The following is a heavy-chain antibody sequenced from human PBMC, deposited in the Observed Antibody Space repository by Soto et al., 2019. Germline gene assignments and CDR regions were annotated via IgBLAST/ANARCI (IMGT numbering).Heavy chain of an antibody. J-gene: IGHJ3*02. D-gene: IGHD3-10*01. Sequence: GGSLRVSCAASGFTFDDYAMHWVRQAPGKGLEWVSGISWNSGSIGYADSVKGRFTISRDNAKNSLYLQMNSLRAEDTALYYCAKDSYGSGSYRAFHIWGQGTTVT. CDR1: GFTFDDYA. CDR3: AKDSYGSGSYRAFHI. V-gene: IGHV3-9*01. CDR2: ISWNSGSI.